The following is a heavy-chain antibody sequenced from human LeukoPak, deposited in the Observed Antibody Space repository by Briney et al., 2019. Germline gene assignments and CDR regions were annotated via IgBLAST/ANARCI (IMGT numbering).Heavy chain of an antibody. Sequence: GGSLRLSCAASGFTFSSYSMNWVRQAPGEGLEWVSHITASGTAMFYADSVKGRFTVSRDNAKNTLYLQVNNLRAEDTAVYYCARGPNSNWSGLDFWGQGTLLTVSS. V-gene: IGHV3-48*04. D-gene: IGHD6-6*01. J-gene: IGHJ4*02. CDR3: ARGPNSNWSGLDF. CDR2: ITASGTAM. CDR1: GFTFSSYS.